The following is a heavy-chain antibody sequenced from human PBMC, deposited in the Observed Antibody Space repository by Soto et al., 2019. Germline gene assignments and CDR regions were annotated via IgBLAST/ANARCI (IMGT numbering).Heavy chain of an antibody. D-gene: IGHD3-16*01. CDR1: GYTFTGYG. CDR2: ISAHNGNT. CDR3: ARRLGDGGGWFDP. Sequence: ASVKVSCKASGYTFTGYGIPWGGQPPGQGLEWMGWISAHNGNTDYAQKLQGRVIVTTDTSTSTAYMELRSLRSDDTAVYYCARRLGDGGGWFDPWGQGTLVTVS. V-gene: IGHV1-18*01. J-gene: IGHJ5*02.